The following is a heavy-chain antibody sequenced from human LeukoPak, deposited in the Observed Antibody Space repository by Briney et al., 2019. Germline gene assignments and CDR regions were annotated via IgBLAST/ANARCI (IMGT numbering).Heavy chain of an antibody. Sequence: GASVKVSCKASGYTFTSYAMNWVRQAPGQGLERMGWINTNTGNPTYAQGFTGRFVFSLDTSVSTAYLQISSLKAEDTAVYYCARVALMNYDYVWGSYRLDAFDIWGQGTMVTVSS. CDR3: ARVALMNYDYVWGSYRLDAFDI. CDR2: INTNTGNP. V-gene: IGHV7-4-1*02. D-gene: IGHD3-16*02. J-gene: IGHJ3*02. CDR1: GYTFTSYA.